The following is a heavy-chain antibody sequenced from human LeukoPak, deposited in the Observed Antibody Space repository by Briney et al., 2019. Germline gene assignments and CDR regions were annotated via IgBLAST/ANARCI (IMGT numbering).Heavy chain of an antibody. D-gene: IGHD4-17*01. CDR2: ISGSGGST. CDR3: ASGPYHDYGDYRIYYYYMDV. CDR1: GFTFSSDA. V-gene: IGHV3-23*01. Sequence: GGSLRLSCAASGFTFSSDAMSWVRQAPGKGLEWVSAISGSGGSTYYADSVKGRFTISRDNSKNTLYLQMNSLRAEDTAVYYCASGPYHDYGDYRIYYYYMDVWGKGTTVTVSS. J-gene: IGHJ6*03.